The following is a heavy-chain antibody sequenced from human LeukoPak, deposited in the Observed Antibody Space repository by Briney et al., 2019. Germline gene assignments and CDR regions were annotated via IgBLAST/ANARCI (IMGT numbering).Heavy chain of an antibody. CDR3: AIEETANNWFVP. V-gene: IGHV4-59*01. Sequence: PSETLSLTCTVSGDSLSSYYWSWIRQPPGKGLEGIGYIYYSGSTTYNPSLKSRVTISVDTSKNQFSLKRSSGAAADTAGNSCAIEETANNWFVPCGEGTLVTVSS. D-gene: IGHD5-24*01. J-gene: IGHJ5*02. CDR1: GDSLSSYY. CDR2: IYYSGST.